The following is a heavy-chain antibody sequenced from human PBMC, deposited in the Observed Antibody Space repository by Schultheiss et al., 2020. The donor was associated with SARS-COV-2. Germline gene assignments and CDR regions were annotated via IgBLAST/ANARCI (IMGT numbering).Heavy chain of an antibody. V-gene: IGHV4-39*07. Sequence: SETLSLTCSVSGGSIRGTNYYWGWIRQPPGKGLEWIGEINHSGSTNYNPSLKSRVTISVDTSKNQFSLKLSSVTAADTAVYYCARVLAYYDISYMDVWGKGTTVTVSS. CDR1: GGSIRGTNYY. D-gene: IGHD3-22*01. CDR3: ARVLAYYDISYMDV. CDR2: INHSGST. J-gene: IGHJ6*03.